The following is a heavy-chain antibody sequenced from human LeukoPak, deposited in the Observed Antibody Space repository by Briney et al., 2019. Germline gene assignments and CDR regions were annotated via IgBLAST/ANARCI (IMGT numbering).Heavy chain of an antibody. V-gene: IGHV3-21*01. Sequence: SGGSLRLSCAASGFTFSSYSINGVRQAPGKGLEWVSSISSSSSYIYYADSVKGRFTISRDNAKNSLYLQMNSLRAEDTAVYYCARRRTGTTDLFDYWCQGTLVTVSS. J-gene: IGHJ4*02. CDR2: ISSSSSYI. CDR3: ARRRTGTTDLFDY. D-gene: IGHD7-27*01. CDR1: GFTFSSYS.